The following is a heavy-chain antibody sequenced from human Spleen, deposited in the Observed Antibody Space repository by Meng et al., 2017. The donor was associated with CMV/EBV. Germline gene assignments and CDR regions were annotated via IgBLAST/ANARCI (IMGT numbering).Heavy chain of an antibody. CDR3: ARDSGGYPGDY. CDR2: ISGSGGST. D-gene: IGHD5-12*01. V-gene: IGHV3-23*01. Sequence: GESLKISCAASGFTFSSYAMSWVRQAPGKGLEWVSAISGSGGSTYYADSVKGRFTISRDNSENTLFLQMNSLRVEDTAVYYCARDSGGYPGDYWGQGTLVTVSS. J-gene: IGHJ4*02. CDR1: GFTFSSYA.